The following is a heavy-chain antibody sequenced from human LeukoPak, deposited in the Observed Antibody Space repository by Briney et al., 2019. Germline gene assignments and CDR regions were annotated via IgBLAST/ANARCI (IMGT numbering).Heavy chain of an antibody. J-gene: IGHJ4*02. V-gene: IGHV3-7*01. Sequence: GGSLRLSCVTSGFSFGSHWMSWVRQAPGKGPEWVANIEQDGSQTYYVDSVKGRFTISRDNSKNTLYLQMNSLRAEDTAVYYCLRGSGSYYSTFDYWGQGTLVTVSS. CDR3: LRGSGSYYSTFDY. CDR2: IEQDGSQT. CDR1: GFSFGSHW. D-gene: IGHD3-10*01.